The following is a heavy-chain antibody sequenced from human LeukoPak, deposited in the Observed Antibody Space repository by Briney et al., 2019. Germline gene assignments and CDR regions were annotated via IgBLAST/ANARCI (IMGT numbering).Heavy chain of an antibody. V-gene: IGHV4-34*01. D-gene: IGHD2-8*01. J-gene: IGHJ4*02. Sequence: SDTLSLTCAVYGGSFSGYYWSWIRQPPGKGLEWIGEINHSGSTNYNPSLKSRVTISVDTSKNQFSLKLSSVTAADTAVYYCARSPEGFPSELGYCTNGVCYRTQLFDYWGQGTLVTVSS. CDR1: GGSFSGYY. CDR3: ARSPEGFPSELGYCTNGVCYRTQLFDY. CDR2: INHSGST.